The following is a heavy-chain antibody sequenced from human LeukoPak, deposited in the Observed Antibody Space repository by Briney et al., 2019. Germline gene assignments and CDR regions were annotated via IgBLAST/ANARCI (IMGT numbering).Heavy chain of an antibody. CDR1: GGSISSSNYY. Sequence: SETLSLTCTGSGGSISSSNYYWSWIRQPPGKELEWIASINYGGTTYYNPSLKSRVTISVDTSKNQFSLRLSSVTAADTAVYFCARYVVFGSGKYYFDYWGQGSLVTVSS. V-gene: IGHV4-39*01. CDR2: INYGGTT. J-gene: IGHJ4*02. D-gene: IGHD3-10*01. CDR3: ARYVVFGSGKYYFDY.